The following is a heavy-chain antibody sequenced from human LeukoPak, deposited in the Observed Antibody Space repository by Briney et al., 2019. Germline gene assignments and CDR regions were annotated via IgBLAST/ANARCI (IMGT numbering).Heavy chain of an antibody. CDR2: INAGNGNT. V-gene: IGHV1-3*01. Sequence: ASVKVSCKASGYTFTSYAMHWVRQAPGQRLEWMGWINAGNGNTKYSQKFQGRVTITRDTSASTAYMELSSLRSEGTAVYYCARDRIAVVGTPFDAFDIWGQGTMVTVSS. CDR3: ARDRIAVVGTPFDAFDI. CDR1: GYTFTSYA. D-gene: IGHD6-19*01. J-gene: IGHJ3*02.